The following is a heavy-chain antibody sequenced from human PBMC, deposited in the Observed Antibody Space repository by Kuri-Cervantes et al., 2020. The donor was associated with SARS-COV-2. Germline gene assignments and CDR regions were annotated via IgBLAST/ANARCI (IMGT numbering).Heavy chain of an antibody. CDR2: IYSGGST. J-gene: IGHJ5*02. D-gene: IGHD6-19*01. Sequence: GESLKISCAASGFTVSSNYMSWVRQAPGKGLEWVSVIYSGGSTYYADSVKGRFTISRDNSKNTLYLQMNSLRAEDTAVYYCARRMAVAGTRGYWFDPWGQGTLVTVSS. V-gene: IGHV3-53*01. CDR1: GFTVSSNY. CDR3: ARRMAVAGTRGYWFDP.